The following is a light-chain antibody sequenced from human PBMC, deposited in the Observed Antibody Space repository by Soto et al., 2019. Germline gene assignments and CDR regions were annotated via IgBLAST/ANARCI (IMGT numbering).Light chain of an antibody. CDR2: GAS. V-gene: IGKV3-20*01. Sequence: ERVMTQSPATLSVSPGERATLSCRASQSISSSYLAWYQQRPGQAPRLLIYGASSRATGIPDRFSGSGSGTEVTLTISKLEPEDFAVYYCQQYGSPSWTVCQGTKVDI. J-gene: IGKJ1*01. CDR1: QSISSSY. CDR3: QQYGSPSWT.